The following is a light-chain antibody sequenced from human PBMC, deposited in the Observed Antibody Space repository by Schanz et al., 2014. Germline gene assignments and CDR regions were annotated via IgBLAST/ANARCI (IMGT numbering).Light chain of an antibody. Sequence: QSVLTQPPSVSAAPGQKVTISCSGSSSKIGNNYVSWYQQLPGTAPKLLIYDNNKRPSGIPDRFSGSKSGPSPTLGITGLQTGDEADYYCGTWDSSLSAEVFGGGTKLTVL. J-gene: IGLJ3*02. V-gene: IGLV1-51*01. CDR3: GTWDSSLSAEV. CDR2: DNN. CDR1: SSKIGNNY.